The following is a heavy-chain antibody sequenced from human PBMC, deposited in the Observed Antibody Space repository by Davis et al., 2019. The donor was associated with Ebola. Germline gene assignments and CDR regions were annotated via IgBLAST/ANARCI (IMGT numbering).Heavy chain of an antibody. CDR2: ISYDGSYK. CDR3: AKDTVLRLYYYYYMDV. J-gene: IGHJ6*03. V-gene: IGHV3-30*18. CDR1: GFTFSSYG. Sequence: GESLKISCAASGFTFSSYGMHWVRQAPGKGLEWVAVISYDGSYKYYADSVKGRFTISRDNSKNTLYLQMNSLRAEDTAVYYCAKDTVLRLYYYYYMDVWGKGTTVTVSS. D-gene: IGHD2-15*01.